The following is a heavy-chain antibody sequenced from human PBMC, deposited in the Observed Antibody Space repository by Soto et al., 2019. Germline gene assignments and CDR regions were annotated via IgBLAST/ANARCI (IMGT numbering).Heavy chain of an antibody. CDR1: GYSFTTYW. CDR2: IDPRDSYT. CDR3: AREKSDLELFNWLDP. D-gene: IGHD1-7*01. V-gene: IGHV5-10-1*01. Sequence: GESLKISCEASGYSFTTYWINWVRQMPGKGLEWMGAIDPRDSYTKYSPSFQGHVTISVDKSISTAYLQWNSLKASDTAIYYCAREKSDLELFNWLDPWGQGTLVTVSS. J-gene: IGHJ5*02.